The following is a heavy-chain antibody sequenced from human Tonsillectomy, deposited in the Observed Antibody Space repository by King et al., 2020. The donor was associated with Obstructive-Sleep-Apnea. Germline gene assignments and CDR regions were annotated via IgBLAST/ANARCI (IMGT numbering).Heavy chain of an antibody. CDR2: GSWNSGSI. J-gene: IGHJ4*02. V-gene: IGHV3-9*01. CDR1: GFTFDDYA. CDR3: AKELSSSGWNY. Sequence: VQLVESGGGLVQPGRSLRLSCAASGFTFDDYAMHWVRQAPGKGLEWVSGGSWNSGSIGYADSVMGRFTISRDNAKNSLYLQMNSLRAEDTALYYCAKELSSSGWNYWGQGTLVTVSS. D-gene: IGHD3-22*01.